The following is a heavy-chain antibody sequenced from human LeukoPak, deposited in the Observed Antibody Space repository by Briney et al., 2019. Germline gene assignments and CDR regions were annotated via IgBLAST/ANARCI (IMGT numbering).Heavy chain of an antibody. J-gene: IGHJ3*02. Sequence: EASVKVSCKASGYTFTSYDINWVRQATGQGLEWMGWMNPNSGNTGYAQKFQGRVTITRNTSISTAYMELSSLRSEDTAVYYCARDSSSWDDDAFDIWGQGTMVTVSS. V-gene: IGHV1-8*03. CDR2: MNPNSGNT. CDR1: GYTFTSYD. D-gene: IGHD6-13*01. CDR3: ARDSSSWDDDAFDI.